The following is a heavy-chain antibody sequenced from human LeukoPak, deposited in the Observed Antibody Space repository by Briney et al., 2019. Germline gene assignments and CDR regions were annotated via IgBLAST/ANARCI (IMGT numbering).Heavy chain of an antibody. D-gene: IGHD3-9*01. V-gene: IGHV1-18*01. Sequence: ASVKVSCKASGYTFTSYGISWVRQAPGQGLEWMGWISAYNGNTNYAQKLQGRVTMTTDTSTSTAYMELRSLRSDDTAVYYCARDGRPSYDNLTGYYKMVTDAFDIWGQGTMVTVSS. CDR2: ISAYNGNT. CDR3: ARDGRPSYDNLTGYYKMVTDAFDI. J-gene: IGHJ3*02. CDR1: GYTFTSYG.